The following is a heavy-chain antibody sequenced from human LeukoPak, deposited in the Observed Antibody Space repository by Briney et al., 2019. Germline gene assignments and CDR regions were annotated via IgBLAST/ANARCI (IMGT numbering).Heavy chain of an antibody. V-gene: IGHV4-61*02. D-gene: IGHD4-17*01. Sequence: SETLSLTCTVSGYSISSDYYWAWIRQPAGKGLEWIGRIYTSGSTNYNPSLKSRVTISVDTSKNQFSLKLSSVTAADTAVYYCARDRDTVTGNWFDPWGQGTLVTVSS. CDR1: GYSISSDYY. CDR3: ARDRDTVTGNWFDP. CDR2: IYTSGST. J-gene: IGHJ5*02.